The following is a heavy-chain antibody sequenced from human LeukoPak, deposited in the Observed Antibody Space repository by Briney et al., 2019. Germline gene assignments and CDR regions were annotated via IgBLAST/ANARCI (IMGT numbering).Heavy chain of an antibody. CDR1: GGSISSGSYY. J-gene: IGHJ4*02. CDR2: IYTSGST. CDR3: ARDRAYYYDSTQYPI. Sequence: PSQTLSLTCTVSGGSISSGSYYWSWIRQPAGKGLEWIGRIYTSGSTNYNLSLKSRVTISVDTSKNQFSLKLSSVTAADTAVYYCARDRAYYYDSTQYPIWGQGTLVTVSS. D-gene: IGHD3-22*01. V-gene: IGHV4-61*02.